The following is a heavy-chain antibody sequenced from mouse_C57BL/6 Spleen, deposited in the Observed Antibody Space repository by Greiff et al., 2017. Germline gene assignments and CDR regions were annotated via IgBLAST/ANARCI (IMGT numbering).Heavy chain of an antibody. J-gene: IGHJ4*01. CDR2: IWSGGST. Sequence: QVQLQQSGPGLVQPSQSLSITCTVSGFSLTSYGVHWVRQSPGKGLEWLGVIWSGGSTDYNAAFISRLSISKDNSKSQVFFKMNSLQADDTAIYYCAAYYSNEDAMDYWGQGTSVTVPS. D-gene: IGHD2-5*01. V-gene: IGHV2-2*01. CDR3: AAYYSNEDAMDY. CDR1: GFSLTSYG.